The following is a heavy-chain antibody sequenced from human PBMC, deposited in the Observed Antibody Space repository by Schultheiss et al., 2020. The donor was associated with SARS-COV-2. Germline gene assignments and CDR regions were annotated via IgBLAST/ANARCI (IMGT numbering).Heavy chain of an antibody. J-gene: IGHJ5*02. D-gene: IGHD2-2*01. Sequence: GGSLRLSCAASGLTFSKYAMSWVRQAPGKGLEWVSGILGSGDNTYYAGSVKGRFTISRDNSKNILYLQMNSLRAEDTALYYCAKDQRSYAPWGQGTLVTVSS. V-gene: IGHV3-23*01. CDR3: AKDQRSYAP. CDR1: GLTFSKYA. CDR2: ILGSGDNT.